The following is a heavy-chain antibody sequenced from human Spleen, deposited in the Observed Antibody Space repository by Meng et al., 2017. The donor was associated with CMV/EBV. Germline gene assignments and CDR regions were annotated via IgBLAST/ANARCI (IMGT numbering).Heavy chain of an antibody. CDR2: IYYSRST. CDR3: ARQLTIFGVVYYFDY. D-gene: IGHD3-3*01. CDR1: GGSISSGGYY. J-gene: IGHJ4*02. Sequence: SGGSISSGGYYWSWIRQHPGKGLEWIGYIYYSRSTYCNPSLKSRITISVDTSKNQFSLKLSSVTAADTAVYYCARQLTIFGVVYYFDYWGQGTLVTVSS. V-gene: IGHV4-31*02.